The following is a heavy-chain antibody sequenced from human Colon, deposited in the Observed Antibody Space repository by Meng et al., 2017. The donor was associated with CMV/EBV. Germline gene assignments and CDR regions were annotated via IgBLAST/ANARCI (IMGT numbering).Heavy chain of an antibody. CDR1: GFSISDHY. J-gene: IGHJ4*02. D-gene: IGHD5-12*01. V-gene: IGHV4-59*11. CDR3: ARQGGYDSPVGY. CDR2: IYYSGST. Sequence: GSLRLSCTASGFSISDHYMDWVRQAPGKGLEWIGYIYYSGSTNYNPSLKSRVTISLDTSKNQFSLNLSSVTAADTAVYYCARQGGYDSPVGYWGQGTLVTVSS.